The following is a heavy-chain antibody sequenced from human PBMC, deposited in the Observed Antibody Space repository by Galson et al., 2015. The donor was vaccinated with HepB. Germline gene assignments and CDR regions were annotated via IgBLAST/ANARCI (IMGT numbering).Heavy chain of an antibody. Sequence: SVKVSCKASGYTFTSYGISWVRQAPGQGLEWMGWISAYNGNTNYAQKIQGRVTMTTDTSTSTAYMELRSLRSDDTAVYYCAREGSWTYSIYYYYGMDVWGQGTTVTVSS. D-gene: IGHD3-10*01. CDR3: AREGSWTYSIYYYYGMDV. J-gene: IGHJ6*02. CDR2: ISAYNGNT. V-gene: IGHV1-18*04. CDR1: GYTFTSYG.